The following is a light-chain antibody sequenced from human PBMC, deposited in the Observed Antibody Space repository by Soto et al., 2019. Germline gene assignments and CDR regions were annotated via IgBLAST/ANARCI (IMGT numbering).Light chain of an antibody. CDR2: DVS. CDR3: CSYAGSYTFV. CDR1: SSDVGVYNY. V-gene: IGLV2-11*01. Sequence: SALAQPRSVSGSPGQSVTLSCTGTSSDVGVYNYVSWYQQYPGKAPKIMIYDVSKRPSGVPDRFSGSKSDNTASLTISGLQAEDEADYYCCSYAGSYTFVFGIGTKVTVL. J-gene: IGLJ1*01.